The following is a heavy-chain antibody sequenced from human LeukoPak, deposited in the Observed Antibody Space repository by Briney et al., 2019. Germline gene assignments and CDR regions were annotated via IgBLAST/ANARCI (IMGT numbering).Heavy chain of an antibody. J-gene: IGHJ6*03. V-gene: IGHV1-2*02. Sequence: ASVKVSCKASGYTFTGYYVHWVRQAPGQGLEWMGWINPNSGGTNYAQKFQGRVTMTRDTSISTAYMELSSLRSEDTAVYYCARDYSGYDILTGYYRDYYYYMDVWGKGTTVTISS. CDR1: GYTFTGYY. CDR3: ARDYSGYDILTGYYRDYYYYMDV. CDR2: INPNSGGT. D-gene: IGHD3-9*01.